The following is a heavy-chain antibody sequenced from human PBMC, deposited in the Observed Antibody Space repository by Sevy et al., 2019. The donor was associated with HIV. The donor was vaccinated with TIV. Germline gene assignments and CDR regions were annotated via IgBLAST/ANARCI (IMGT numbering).Heavy chain of an antibody. D-gene: IGHD3-9*01. CDR3: ARDGGYFDWLHYFDY. Sequence: GGSLRLSCAASGFTFSSYWMSWVRQAPGKGLEWVANIKQDGSEKYYVDSVKGRLTMSRDNAKSSLYLQMNSLSAEDTAVYYCARDGGYFDWLHYFDYWGQGTLVTVSS. V-gene: IGHV3-7*01. CDR2: IKQDGSEK. CDR1: GFTFSSYW. J-gene: IGHJ4*02.